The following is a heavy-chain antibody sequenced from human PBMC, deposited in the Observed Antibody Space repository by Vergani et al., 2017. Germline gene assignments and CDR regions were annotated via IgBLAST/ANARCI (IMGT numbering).Heavy chain of an antibody. J-gene: IGHJ6*02. CDR1: GFIFSNYG. Sequence: QVQLVESGGGVVQPGRSLRLSCAASGFIFSNYGMHWVRQAPGKGLEWVAVIWYDGSNKYYADSVKGRFTISRDNSKNTLYLQMNSLRAEDTAVYYCARDYCSSTSCYRYYYGMDVWGQGTTVTVSS. CDR3: ARDYCSSTSCYRYYYGMDV. V-gene: IGHV3-33*01. D-gene: IGHD2-2*01. CDR2: IWYDGSNK.